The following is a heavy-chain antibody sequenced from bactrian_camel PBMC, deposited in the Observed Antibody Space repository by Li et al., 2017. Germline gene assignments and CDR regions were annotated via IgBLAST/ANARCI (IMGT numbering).Heavy chain of an antibody. J-gene: IGHJ4*01. CDR2: IDSDGDT. Sequence: QVQLVESGGGSVQAGGSLRLSCAASGFSHSSYSMAWFRQAPGKEREGVAAIDSDGDTKFADSVQGRFTMSRDKSKNTLYLQMNSLKTEDTAVYYCAAGSISYNEYKRLDRRAFRLWGQGTQVTVS. D-gene: IGHD3*01. CDR3: AAGSISYNEYKRLDRRAFRL. V-gene: IGHV3S53*01. CDR1: GFSHSSYS.